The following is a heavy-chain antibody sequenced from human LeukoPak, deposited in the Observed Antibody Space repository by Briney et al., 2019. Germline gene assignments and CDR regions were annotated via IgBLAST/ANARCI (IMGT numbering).Heavy chain of an antibody. CDR2: INHSGST. D-gene: IGHD1-26*01. CDR1: GGSFSGYY. CDR3: ARGRRLVGFDP. Sequence: ASETLSLTCAVYGGSFSGYYWSWIRQPPGKGLEWIGEINHSGSTNYNPSLKSRVTISVDTSKNQFSLKLSSVTAADTAVYYCARGRRLVGFDPWGQGTLVTVSS. V-gene: IGHV4-34*01. J-gene: IGHJ5*02.